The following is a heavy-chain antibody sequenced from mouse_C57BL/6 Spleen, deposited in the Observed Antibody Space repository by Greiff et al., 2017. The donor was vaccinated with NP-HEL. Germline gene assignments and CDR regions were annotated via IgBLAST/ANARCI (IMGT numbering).Heavy chain of an antibody. CDR2: IYPGDGDT. Sequence: VQLQQSGPELVKPGASVKISCKASGYAFSSSWMNWVKQRPGKGLEWIGRIYPGDGDTNYNGKFKGKATLTADKSSSTAYMQLSSLTSEDSAVYFCARSYGNYDYYAMDYWGQGTSVTVSS. J-gene: IGHJ4*01. V-gene: IGHV1-82*01. D-gene: IGHD2-1*01. CDR1: GYAFSSSW. CDR3: ARSYGNYDYYAMDY.